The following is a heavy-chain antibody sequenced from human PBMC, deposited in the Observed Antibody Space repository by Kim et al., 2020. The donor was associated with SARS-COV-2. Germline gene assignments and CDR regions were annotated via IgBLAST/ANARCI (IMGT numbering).Heavy chain of an antibody. Sequence: GGSLRLSCAASGFEFRVYSMNWVRQAPGKGPEWVSYITSDTKRIHYAYSVRGRFTISRDNAGNSLFLQMNNMRVEDTARYFCVRGDQYGFDFWGQGTMVT. CDR3: VRGDQYGFDF. V-gene: IGHV3-48*01. D-gene: IGHD2-21*02. CDR2: ITSDTKRI. J-gene: IGHJ3*01. CDR1: GFEFRVYS.